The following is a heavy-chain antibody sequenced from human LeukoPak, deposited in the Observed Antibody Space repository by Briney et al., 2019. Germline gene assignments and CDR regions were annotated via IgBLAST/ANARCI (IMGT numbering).Heavy chain of an antibody. CDR1: GFTFSVSA. J-gene: IGHJ4*02. Sequence: GGSLRLSCAASGFTFSVSAMHWVRQASGKGREWVGRIRSKSYSYPTAYAASVRGRFTISRDDSKNTAYLQMNSLKTEDTAVYYCKTYYYDSSGYYYGFDYWGQGTLVTVSS. V-gene: IGHV3-73*01. CDR2: IRSKSYSYPT. D-gene: IGHD3-22*01. CDR3: KTYYYDSSGYYYGFDY.